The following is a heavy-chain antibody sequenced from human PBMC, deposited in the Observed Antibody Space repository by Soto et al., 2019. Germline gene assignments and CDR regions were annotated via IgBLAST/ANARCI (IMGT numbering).Heavy chain of an antibody. CDR3: AKGMYYYDSSGYRLFDY. V-gene: IGHV4-28*05. D-gene: IGHD3-22*01. J-gene: IGHJ4*02. CDR2: IYYTGTV. CDR1: GYSIGTYNW. Sequence: PSETLSLTCSVPGYSIGTYNWWAWIRQPPGKGLEWIGYIYYTGTVYYNLSLKNRVSMSVETARDQFSLTLTSVTAEDTAVYFCAKGMYYYDSSGYRLFDYWGQGTLVTVSS.